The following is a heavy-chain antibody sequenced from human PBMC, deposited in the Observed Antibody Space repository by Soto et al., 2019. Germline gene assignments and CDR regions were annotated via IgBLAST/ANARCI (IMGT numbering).Heavy chain of an antibody. CDR2: ISSSGITT. V-gene: IGHV3-48*03. CDR1: VFTFRNYE. D-gene: IGHD1-1*01. CDR3: ARYGNRADC. Sequence: HPGGSXRLSCSSSVFTFRNYEMNWVRKAPGKGLEWISYISSSGITTYYADFAAGRFTISRDNAKESLYLHLNSLRVEETAVYYCARYGNRADCWGLGTQVTVSS. J-gene: IGHJ4*02.